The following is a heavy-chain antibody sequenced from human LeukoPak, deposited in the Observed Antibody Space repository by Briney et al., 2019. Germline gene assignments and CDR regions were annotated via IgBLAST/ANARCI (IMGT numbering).Heavy chain of an antibody. J-gene: IGHJ4*02. CDR3: AGSSSYFDY. CDR1: GFTFSRYW. V-gene: IGHV3-74*01. D-gene: IGHD6-19*01. Sequence: GGSLRLSCAASGFTFSRYWMHWVRQGPGKGLVWVSRINSDGSSTSYADSVKGRFTISRDNAKSTLYLQMNSLRAEDAAMYYCAGSSSYFDYWGQGTLVTVSS. CDR2: INSDGSST.